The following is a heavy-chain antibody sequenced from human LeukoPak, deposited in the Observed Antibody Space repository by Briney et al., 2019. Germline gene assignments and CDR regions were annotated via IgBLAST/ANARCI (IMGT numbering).Heavy chain of an antibody. V-gene: IGHV3-21*01. Sequence: GGSLRLSCAASGFTFSSYSMNWVRQAPGKGLEWVSSISSSSSYIYYADSVKGRFTISRDNAKNSLYLQMNSLRAEDTAVYYCARSQKKAFDSSGVFDYWGQGTLATVSS. J-gene: IGHJ4*02. CDR2: ISSSSSYI. D-gene: IGHD3-22*01. CDR1: GFTFSSYS. CDR3: ARSQKKAFDSSGVFDY.